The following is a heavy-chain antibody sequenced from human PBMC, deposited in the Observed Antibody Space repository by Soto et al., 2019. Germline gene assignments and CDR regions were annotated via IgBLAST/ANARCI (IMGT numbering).Heavy chain of an antibody. Sequence: ASVKVSCKASGYTFTSHGISWVRQAPGQGLEWLGWISTYNSRTHYAQKVQGRVTMTTDTSTSTAYLDLRSLTFDDTAVYYCARARYCASPSCYKHYYYGMDTWGQGTTVTVSS. D-gene: IGHD2-2*02. CDR2: ISTYNSRT. J-gene: IGHJ6*02. CDR3: ARARYCASPSCYKHYYYGMDT. V-gene: IGHV1-18*04. CDR1: GYTFTSHG.